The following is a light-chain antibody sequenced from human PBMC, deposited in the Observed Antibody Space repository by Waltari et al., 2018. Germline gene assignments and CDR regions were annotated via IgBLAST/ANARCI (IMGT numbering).Light chain of an antibody. V-gene: IGLV8-61*01. Sequence: QTVVTQEPSFSVSPGGTVPLTCGLSSCSVPTTYYPSWYQQTPGQAPRTLIYSTNIRSSGVPDRFSGSILGNKAALIITGAQAVDASDYYCLLYMPSGDWLFGGGTKLTVL. J-gene: IGLJ3*02. CDR3: LLYMPSGDWL. CDR2: STN. CDR1: SCSVPTTYY.